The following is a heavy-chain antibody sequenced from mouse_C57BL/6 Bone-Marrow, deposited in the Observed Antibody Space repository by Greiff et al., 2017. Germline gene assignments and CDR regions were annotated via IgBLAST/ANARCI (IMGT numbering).Heavy chain of an antibody. CDR2: ILPGSGST. V-gene: IGHV1-9*01. CDR3: ERPYYYGSSYPYFDY. Sequence: QVQLQQSGAELMKPGASVKLSCKATGYTFTGYWIEWVKQRPGHGLEWIGEILPGSGSTNYNEKFKGKATFTADTSSNTDYMQLSSLTTEDSAIDYCERPYYYGSSYPYFDYGGQGTTLTVSS. J-gene: IGHJ2*01. CDR1: GYTFTGYW. D-gene: IGHD1-1*01.